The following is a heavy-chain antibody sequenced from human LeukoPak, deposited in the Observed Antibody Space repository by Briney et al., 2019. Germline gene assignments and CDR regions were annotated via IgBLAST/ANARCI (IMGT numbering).Heavy chain of an antibody. J-gene: IGHJ3*02. CDR3: TRAVLLTRSAFDI. CDR1: GFTFSSYW. CDR2: INSDGSST. D-gene: IGHD3-10*01. Sequence: GGSLRLSCAASGFTFSSYWMHCVRQAPGKGLVWVSRINSDGSSTSYADSVKGRFTISRDNAKNTLYLQMNSLRAEDTAVYYCTRAVLLTRSAFDIWGQGTMVTVSS. V-gene: IGHV3-74*01.